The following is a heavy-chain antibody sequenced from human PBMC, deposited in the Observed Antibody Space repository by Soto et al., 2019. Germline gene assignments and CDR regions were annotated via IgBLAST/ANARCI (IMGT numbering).Heavy chain of an antibody. Sequence: PSETLSLTCTVSGGSISSSSYYWGWIRQPPGKGLEWIGSIYYSGSTYYNPSLKSRVTISVDTSKNQFSLKLSSVTAADTAVYYCASRYCSGGSCYSEPPFDYWGQGTLVTVSS. CDR3: ASRYCSGGSCYSEPPFDY. V-gene: IGHV4-39*01. CDR1: GGSISSSSYY. D-gene: IGHD2-15*01. CDR2: IYYSGST. J-gene: IGHJ4*02.